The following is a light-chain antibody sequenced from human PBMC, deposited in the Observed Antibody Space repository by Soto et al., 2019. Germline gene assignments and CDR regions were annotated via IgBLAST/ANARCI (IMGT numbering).Light chain of an antibody. CDR3: QQRSNWPPRT. CDR1: QSVSST. CDR2: DAS. V-gene: IGKV3-11*01. J-gene: IGKJ5*01. Sequence: EIVLTQSPVTLSLSPGERATLSCRASQSVSSTLAWYQQKPGQAPRLLIYDASNRATGIPARFSGSGSRTDFTLTISSLEPEDFAVHYCQQRSNWPPRTFGQGTRLEIK.